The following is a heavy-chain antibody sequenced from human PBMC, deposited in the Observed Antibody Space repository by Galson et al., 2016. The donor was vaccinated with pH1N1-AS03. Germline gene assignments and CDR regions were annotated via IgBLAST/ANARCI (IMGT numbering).Heavy chain of an antibody. Sequence: SLRLSCAASGFTFSSYAMHWVRQAPGKGLEWVAVISYDGSNKYYADSVKGRFTISRDNSKNTLYLQMNSLRAEDTAVYYCARDGLYCSSTSCSDIGRFHYYGMDVWGQGTTVTVSS. V-gene: IGHV3-30*07. D-gene: IGHD2-2*01. CDR3: ARDGLYCSSTSCSDIGRFHYYGMDV. J-gene: IGHJ6*02. CDR2: ISYDGSNK. CDR1: GFTFSSYA.